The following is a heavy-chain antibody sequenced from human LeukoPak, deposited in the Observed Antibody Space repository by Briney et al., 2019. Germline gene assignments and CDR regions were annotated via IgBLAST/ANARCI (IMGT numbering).Heavy chain of an antibody. CDR1: GGFISSSSYY. D-gene: IGHD6-6*01. CDR3: ARGLRQLVYYFDY. V-gene: IGHV4-39*01. CDR2: IYYSGST. J-gene: IGHJ4*02. Sequence: SETLSLTCTVSGGFISSSSYYWGWIRQPPGKGLEWIGSIYYSGSTYYNPSLKSRVTISVDTSKNQFSLKLSSVTAADTAVYYCARGLRQLVYYFDYWGQGTLVTVSS.